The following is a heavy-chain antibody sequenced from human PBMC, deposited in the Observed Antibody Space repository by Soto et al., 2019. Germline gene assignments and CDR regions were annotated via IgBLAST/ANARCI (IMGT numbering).Heavy chain of an antibody. Sequence: GGSLRLSCVVSGFTFSNFAMSWVRQAPGKGLEWVSTLTGSSGVTYYADSVKGRFAISRDNSRNTLSLQMNSLTAEDTAVYYCAKGGATYGLLTHDYWVQGTRVTVSS. CDR3: AKGGATYGLLTHDY. D-gene: IGHD3-9*01. V-gene: IGHV3-23*01. CDR2: LTGSSGVT. CDR1: GFTFSNFA. J-gene: IGHJ4*02.